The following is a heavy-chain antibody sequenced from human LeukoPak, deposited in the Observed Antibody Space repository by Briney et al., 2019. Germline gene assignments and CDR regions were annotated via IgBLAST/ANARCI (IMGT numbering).Heavy chain of an antibody. D-gene: IGHD4-17*01. J-gene: IGHJ4*02. CDR2: IYYSGST. Sequence: SETLSLTCTVSGGSISSYYWSWIRQPPGKGLEWIGYIYYSGSTNYNPSFKSRVTISVDTSKNQFSLKLSSVTAADTAVYYCARGYDYGDYHFDYWGQGTLVTVSS. CDR1: GGSISSYY. V-gene: IGHV4-59*01. CDR3: ARGYDYGDYHFDY.